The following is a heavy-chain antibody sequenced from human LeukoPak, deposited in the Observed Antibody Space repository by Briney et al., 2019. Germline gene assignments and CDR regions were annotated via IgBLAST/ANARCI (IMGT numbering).Heavy chain of an antibody. CDR1: GFTFSSYA. CDR2: ISGSGGST. Sequence: GGSLRLSCAASGFTFSSYAMSWVRQAPGKGLEWVSAISGSGGSTYYADSVKGRFTISRDNSKNTPYLQMNSLRAEDTAVYYCAKSSSMVRGVISAFDIWGQGTMVTVSS. D-gene: IGHD3-10*01. V-gene: IGHV3-23*01. J-gene: IGHJ3*02. CDR3: AKSSSMVRGVISAFDI.